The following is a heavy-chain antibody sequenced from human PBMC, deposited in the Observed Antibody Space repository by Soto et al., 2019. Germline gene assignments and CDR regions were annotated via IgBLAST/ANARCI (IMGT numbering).Heavy chain of an antibody. V-gene: IGHV1-69*08. CDR1: GGTFSSYT. Sequence: QVQLVQSGAEVKKPGSSVKVSCKASGGTFSSYTISWVRQAPGQGLEWMGRIIPILGIANYAQKFQGRVTITADKSTSTAYMELSSLRSEDTAVYYCARDARDYYDSSETNWFDPWGQGTLVTVSS. J-gene: IGHJ5*02. CDR3: ARDARDYYDSSETNWFDP. CDR2: IIPILGIA. D-gene: IGHD3-22*01.